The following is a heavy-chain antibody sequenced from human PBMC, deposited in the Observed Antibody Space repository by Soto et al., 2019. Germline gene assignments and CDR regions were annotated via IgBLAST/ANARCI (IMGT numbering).Heavy chain of an antibody. Sequence: SETLSLTCTVSGGSISSSSYYWGWIRQPPGKGLEWIGSIYYSGSTYYNPSLKSRVTISVDTSKNQFSLKLSSVTAADTAVYYWGRAGATEVWFDPWGQGTRVPVSS. CDR1: GGSISSSSYY. CDR3: GRAGATEVWFDP. J-gene: IGHJ5*02. D-gene: IGHD1-26*01. V-gene: IGHV4-39*01. CDR2: IYYSGST.